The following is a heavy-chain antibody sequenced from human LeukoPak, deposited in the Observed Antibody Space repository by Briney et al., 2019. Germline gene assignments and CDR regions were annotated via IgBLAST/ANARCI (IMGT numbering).Heavy chain of an antibody. CDR1: GFTFINYG. Sequence: GGSLKLSCAASGFTFINYGMHWVRQAPGKGLEWVAVISYDGTNKYYADSVKGRFTISRDNSKNTLYLQMNSLKTDDTAVYYCANYGDYQYFDYWGQGTPVTVSS. J-gene: IGHJ4*02. CDR3: ANYGDYQYFDY. CDR2: ISYDGTNK. V-gene: IGHV3-30*18. D-gene: IGHD4-17*01.